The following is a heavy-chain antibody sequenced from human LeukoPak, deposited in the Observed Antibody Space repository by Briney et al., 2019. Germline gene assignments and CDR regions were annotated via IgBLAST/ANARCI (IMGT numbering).Heavy chain of an antibody. CDR1: GFTFSSYW. Sequence: GGSLRLSCAASGFTFSSYWMSWVRQAPGKGLEWVANIKQDGSEKCYVDSVKGRFTISRDNAKNSLYLQMNSLRAEDTAVYYCAKFSSGWYYFDYWGQGTLVTVSS. CDR2: IKQDGSEK. D-gene: IGHD6-19*01. CDR3: AKFSSGWYYFDY. J-gene: IGHJ4*02. V-gene: IGHV3-7*01.